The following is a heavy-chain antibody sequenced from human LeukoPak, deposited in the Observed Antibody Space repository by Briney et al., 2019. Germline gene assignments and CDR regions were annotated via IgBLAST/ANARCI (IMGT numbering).Heavy chain of an antibody. V-gene: IGHV3-48*01. CDR1: GFTFSSYS. CDR2: ISSSSSTI. J-gene: IGHJ4*02. CDR3: ARDQGYGDYGD. D-gene: IGHD4-17*01. Sequence: GGSLRLSCAASGFTFSSYSMNWVRQAPGKGLEWVSYISSSSSTIYYADSVKGRFTISRDNAKNSLYLQMNSLRAEDTAVYYCARDQGYGDYGDWGQGTLVTFSS.